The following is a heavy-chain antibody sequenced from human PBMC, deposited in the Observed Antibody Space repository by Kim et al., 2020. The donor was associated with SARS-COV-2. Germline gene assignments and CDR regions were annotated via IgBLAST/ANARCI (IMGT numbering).Heavy chain of an antibody. Sequence: SETLSLTCTVSGGSISSSSYYWGWIRQPPGKGLEWIGSIYYSGSTYYNPSLKSRVTISVDTSKNQFSLKLSSVTAADTAVYYCARHVEQWLPSYFDYWGQGTLVTVSS. J-gene: IGHJ4*02. CDR1: GGSISSSSYY. CDR2: IYYSGST. CDR3: ARHVEQWLPSYFDY. D-gene: IGHD6-19*01. V-gene: IGHV4-39*01.